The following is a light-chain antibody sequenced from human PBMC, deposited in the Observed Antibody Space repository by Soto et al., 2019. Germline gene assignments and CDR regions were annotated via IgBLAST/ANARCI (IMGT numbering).Light chain of an antibody. J-gene: IGKJ1*01. CDR2: LGS. CDR3: MQALQTQST. CDR1: QSLLHSNGYNY. V-gene: IGKV2-28*01. Sequence: DIVMTQSPLSLPITPGEPASISCRSSQSLLHSNGYNYLDWYLQRPGQSPQLLIYLGSNRASGVPDWFSGSASGTDFTLKISRVEAEDVGVYYCMQALQTQSTFGQGTKVEIK.